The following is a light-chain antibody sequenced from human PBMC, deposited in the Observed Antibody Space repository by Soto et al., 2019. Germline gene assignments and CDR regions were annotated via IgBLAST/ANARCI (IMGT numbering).Light chain of an antibody. CDR1: QSVSSN. CDR3: QQYGNLPPNT. V-gene: IGKV3D-15*01. J-gene: IGKJ2*01. Sequence: EIVMTQSPATLSVSPGERATLSCRASQSVSSNVAWYQQKPGQAPRLLIHGASTRATGIPGRFSGSASGTEFTLTIDSLQSEDFAVYYCQQYGNLPPNTFGQGTKLEI. CDR2: GAS.